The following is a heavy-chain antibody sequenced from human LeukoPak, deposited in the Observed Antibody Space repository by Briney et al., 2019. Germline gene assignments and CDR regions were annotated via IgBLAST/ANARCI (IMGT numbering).Heavy chain of an antibody. CDR3: ARVVSGYDDALDY. CDR1: GYTFAGYY. Sequence: VASVKVSCKASGYTFAGYYMHWVRQAPGQGLEWMGRINPNSGGTNYAQKFQGRVTMTRDTSISTAYMELSRLRSDDTAVYYCARVVSGYDDALDYWGQGTLVTVSS. D-gene: IGHD5-12*01. CDR2: INPNSGGT. V-gene: IGHV1-2*06. J-gene: IGHJ4*02.